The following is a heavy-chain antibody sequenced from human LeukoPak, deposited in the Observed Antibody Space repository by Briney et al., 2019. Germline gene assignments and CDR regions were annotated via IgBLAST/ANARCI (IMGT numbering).Heavy chain of an antibody. Sequence: SETLSLTCTVSGGSISSYYWSWIRRPAGKGLEWIGRIHTSGSTNYNPSLKSRVTMSVDTSKNQFSLKLSSVTAADTAVYYCARDADCSGGSCYFWYWGQGTLVTVSS. V-gene: IGHV4-4*07. D-gene: IGHD2-15*01. J-gene: IGHJ4*02. CDR1: GGSISSYY. CDR3: ARDADCSGGSCYFWY. CDR2: IHTSGST.